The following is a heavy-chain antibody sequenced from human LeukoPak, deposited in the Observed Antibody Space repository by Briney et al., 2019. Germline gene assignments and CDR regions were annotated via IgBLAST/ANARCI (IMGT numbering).Heavy chain of an antibody. J-gene: IGHJ6*03. Sequence: SETLSLTCTVSGGSISSSSYYWGWIRQPSGKGLEWIGSIYYSGSTYYNPSLKSRVTISVDTSKNQFSLKLSSVTAADTAVYYCARESYCGGDCYYPPPYYYYMDVWGKGTTVTVSS. CDR1: GGSISSSSYY. CDR3: ARESYCGGDCYYPPPYYYYMDV. V-gene: IGHV4-39*07. CDR2: IYYSGST. D-gene: IGHD2-21*02.